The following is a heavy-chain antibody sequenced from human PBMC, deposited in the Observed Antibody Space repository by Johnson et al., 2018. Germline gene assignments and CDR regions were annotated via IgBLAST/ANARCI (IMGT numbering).Heavy chain of an antibody. CDR3: IGWLLRPRHTHY. D-gene: IGHD4-23*01. CDR2: ISSDGSQK. CDR1: GFIFSDYG. J-gene: IGHJ4*02. V-gene: IGHV3-30*03. Sequence: QVQLVESGGGVVQXGRSXRLXCAASGFIFSDYGMHWVRQAPGKGLEFVAVISSDGSQKWYADSMQGRFTISRDNSIKTLYLQINSLAAEDTAVDYCIGWLLRPRHTHYGGRGTLVTVSS.